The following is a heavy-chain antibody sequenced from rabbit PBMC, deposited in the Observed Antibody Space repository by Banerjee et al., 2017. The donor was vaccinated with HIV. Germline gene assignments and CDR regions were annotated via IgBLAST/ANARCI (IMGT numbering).Heavy chain of an antibody. CDR2: IYVGSSGST. Sequence: QEQLVESGGDLVQPEGSLTLTCTASGFSFSSSYWICWVRQAPGKGLEWIACIYVGSSGSTAYASWAKGRFTISKTSSTTVTLQMTSLTAADTATYFCARGYAGSSYLRGMDLWGPGTLVTVS. V-gene: IGHV1S45*01. CDR1: GFSFSSSYW. J-gene: IGHJ6*01. D-gene: IGHD8-1*01. CDR3: ARGYAGSSYLRGMDL.